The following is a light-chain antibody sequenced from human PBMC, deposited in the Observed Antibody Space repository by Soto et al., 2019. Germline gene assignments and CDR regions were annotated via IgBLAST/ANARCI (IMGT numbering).Light chain of an antibody. J-gene: IGLJ3*02. CDR1: SSNIGSNY. Sequence: QAVVTQPPSASGTPGQRVTISCSGSSSNIGSNYVYWYQQLPGTAPKLLIYSNNQRPSGVPDRFSGSKSGTSASLAISGLRSEDEADYYCAAWDDSLSGPMFGGGTKLTVL. V-gene: IGLV1-47*02. CDR2: SNN. CDR3: AAWDDSLSGPM.